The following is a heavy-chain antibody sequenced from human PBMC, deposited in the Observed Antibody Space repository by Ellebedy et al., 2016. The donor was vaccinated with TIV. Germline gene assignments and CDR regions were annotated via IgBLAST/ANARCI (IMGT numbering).Heavy chain of an antibody. CDR2: ISGSGGST. Sequence: GGSLRLSXAASGFTFSSYAMSWVRQAPGKGLEWVSAISGSGGSTYYADSVKGRFTISRDNSKNTLYLQMNSLGAEDTAVYYCARGDTVVVPAAMGGGGLFDYWGQGTLVTVSS. CDR3: ARGDTVVVPAAMGGGGLFDY. V-gene: IGHV3-23*01. D-gene: IGHD2-2*01. CDR1: GFTFSSYA. J-gene: IGHJ4*02.